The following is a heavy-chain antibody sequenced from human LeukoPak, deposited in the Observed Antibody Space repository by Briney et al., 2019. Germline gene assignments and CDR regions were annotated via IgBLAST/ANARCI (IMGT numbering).Heavy chain of an antibody. D-gene: IGHD1-26*01. V-gene: IGHV3-23*01. CDR2: ISGSGGIT. CDR1: GFTFRSCE. Sequence: PGGSLRLSCAASGFTFRSCELSWVRQAPGKGLEWVSAISGSGGITYYADSAKGRFTISRDNSKNTLYLQMNSLRAEDTAVYYCATWGISGSYTTLDYWGPGTLVIVS. CDR3: ATWGISGSYTTLDY. J-gene: IGHJ4*02.